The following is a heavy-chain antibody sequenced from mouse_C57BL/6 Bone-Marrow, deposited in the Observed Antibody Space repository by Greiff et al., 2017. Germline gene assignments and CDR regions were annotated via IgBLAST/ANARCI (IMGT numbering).Heavy chain of an antibody. CDR2: IYPGDGDT. V-gene: IGHV1-82*01. CDR3: AREHYGSSYLYYYAMDY. Sequence: VQLQQSGPELVKPGASVKISCKASGYAFSSSWMNWVKQRPGKGLEWIGRIYPGDGDTNYNGKFKGKATLTADKSSSTAYMQLSSLTSEDSAVYFCAREHYGSSYLYYYAMDYWGQGTSVTVSS. D-gene: IGHD1-1*01. CDR1: GYAFSSSW. J-gene: IGHJ4*01.